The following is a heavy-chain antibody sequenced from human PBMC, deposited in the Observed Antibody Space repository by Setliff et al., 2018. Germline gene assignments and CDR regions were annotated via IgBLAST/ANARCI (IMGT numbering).Heavy chain of an antibody. CDR1: GYSLTRYY. CDR3: ARGGMAAANRKGVFEY. J-gene: IGHJ4*02. Sequence: VASVKVSCKASGYSLTRYYMHWVRQAPGQGLEWMGIINPGGGSASYAEKFQGRVTMTRDTSTSTFYMEVNILRSDDTAVYYCARGGMAAANRKGVFEYWGQGTLVTVS. D-gene: IGHD6-13*01. CDR2: INPGGGSA. V-gene: IGHV1-46*01.